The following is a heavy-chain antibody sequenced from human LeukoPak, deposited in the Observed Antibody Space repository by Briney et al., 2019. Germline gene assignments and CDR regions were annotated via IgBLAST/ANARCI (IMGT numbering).Heavy chain of an antibody. V-gene: IGHV4-59*01. CDR3: AAQIGYGGTIDY. CDR1: GGSISSYY. D-gene: IGHD4-23*01. J-gene: IGHJ4*02. Sequence: SETLSLTCTVSGGSISSYYWSWIRQPPGKGLEWIGYIYYSGSTNYNPSLKSRVTISVDTSKNQFSLKLSSVTAADTAVYYCAAQIGYGGTIDYWGQGILVTVSS. CDR2: IYYSGST.